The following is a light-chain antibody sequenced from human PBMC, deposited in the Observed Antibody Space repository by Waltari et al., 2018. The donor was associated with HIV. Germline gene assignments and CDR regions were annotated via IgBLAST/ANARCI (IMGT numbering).Light chain of an antibody. V-gene: IGKV3-15*01. CDR2: AAS. J-gene: IGKJ2*01. CDR3: QHYNNWPPMYT. CDR1: QSVGSH. Sequence: IVMTQSPATLSVSPGERVTLSCRASQSVGSHLAWYQQKPGQAPRLLIYAASARATGIPARFSGSASGTEFTLTISSLQSEDFAVYYCQHYNNWPPMYTFGQGTKLEIK.